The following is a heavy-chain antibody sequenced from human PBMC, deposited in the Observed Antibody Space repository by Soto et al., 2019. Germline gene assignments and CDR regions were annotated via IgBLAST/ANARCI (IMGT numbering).Heavy chain of an antibody. CDR3: ARGVYNTVFGVVILDY. CDR2: INHSGST. V-gene: IGHV4-34*01. CDR1: GGSFSGYY. J-gene: IGHJ4*02. D-gene: IGHD3-3*01. Sequence: SETLSLTCAVYGGSFSGYYWSWIRQPPGKGLEWIGEINHSGSTNYNPSLKSRVTISVDTSKNQFSLKLSSVTAADTAVYYCARGVYNTVFGVVILDYWGQRTLVPVSS.